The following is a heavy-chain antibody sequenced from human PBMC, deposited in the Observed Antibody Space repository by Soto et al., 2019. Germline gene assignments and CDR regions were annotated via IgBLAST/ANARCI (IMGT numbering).Heavy chain of an antibody. D-gene: IGHD5-12*01. J-gene: IGHJ4*02. CDR2: VAQSGYI. V-gene: IGHV4-4*02. Sequence: QVQLQESGPGLVKPSGTLSLTCTVSSGSITSSLWWSWVRQSPGKGLEWIGEVAQSGYIPFIPSRQSRLTISLDNSTNRFSLRLTSVTATDTAVYYCARNRYGGYDFDSWGQGYLVTVSS. CDR3: ARNRYGGYDFDS. CDR1: SGSITSSLW.